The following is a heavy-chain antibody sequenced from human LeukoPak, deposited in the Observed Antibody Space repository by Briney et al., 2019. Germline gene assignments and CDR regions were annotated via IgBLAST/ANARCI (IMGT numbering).Heavy chain of an antibody. Sequence: ASVKVSCKASGYTLTSYAMNWVRQAPGQGLEWMGWINTNTGNPTYAQGFTGRFVFSLDTSVSTAYLQISSLKAEDTAVYYCARAPDPQTYYYDSSSDGMDVWGQGTTVTVSS. V-gene: IGHV7-4-1*02. CDR2: INTNTGNP. CDR3: ARAPDPQTYYYDSSSDGMDV. CDR1: GYTLTSYA. D-gene: IGHD3-22*01. J-gene: IGHJ6*02.